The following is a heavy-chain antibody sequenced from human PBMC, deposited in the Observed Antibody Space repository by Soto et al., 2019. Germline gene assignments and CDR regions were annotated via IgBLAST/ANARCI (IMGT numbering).Heavy chain of an antibody. CDR3: ARYIPGVRYYGMDV. Sequence: EVQLLESWGGLVQPGGSLRLSCAASGFTFSSYAMKWVRQAPGKGLEWVSLISDSGTLTYYADSVKGRFTISRDNSGNTLFLQMYSLRAEDPAVYYCARYIPGVRYYGMDVWGQGTTVTVSS. V-gene: IGHV3-23*01. CDR2: ISDSGTLT. CDR1: GFTFSSYA. J-gene: IGHJ6*02. D-gene: IGHD5-18*01.